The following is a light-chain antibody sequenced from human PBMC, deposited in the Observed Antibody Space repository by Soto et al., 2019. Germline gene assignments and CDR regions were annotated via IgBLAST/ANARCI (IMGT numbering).Light chain of an antibody. V-gene: IGKV1-5*03. CDR3: QQYESYPMT. Sequence: DSQMTQYPSTLSASVGDRVTITCRASQSISSWLAWYQQKPGKAPKLLISKASTLQSGVPPRFSGSGSGTEFTLPISSLQPDDFATYYCQQYESYPMTFGGGTKVEIK. CDR1: QSISSW. J-gene: IGKJ4*01. CDR2: KAS.